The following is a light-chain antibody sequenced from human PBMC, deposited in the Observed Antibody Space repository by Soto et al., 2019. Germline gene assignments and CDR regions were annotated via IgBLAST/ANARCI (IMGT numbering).Light chain of an antibody. Sequence: MVYTQSPGRLSLSLTERATLSCRASQSVSSSYLAWYQQKPGQAPRLLIYGASSRATGIPDRFSGSGSGTDFTLTISRLEPEDFAVYYCQQDGNGPLTFCGGTKV. CDR1: QSVSSSY. V-gene: IGKV3-20*01. J-gene: IGKJ4*01. CDR2: GAS. CDR3: QQDGNGPLT.